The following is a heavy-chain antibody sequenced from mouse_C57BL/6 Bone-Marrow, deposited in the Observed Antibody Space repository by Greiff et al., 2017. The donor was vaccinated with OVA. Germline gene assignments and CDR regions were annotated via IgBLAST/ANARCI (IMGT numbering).Heavy chain of an antibody. CDR1: GFSFTTYA. Sequence: EVQVVESGGGLVQPKGSLKLSCAASGFSFTTYAMNWVRQAPGKGLEWVARISSKSSNYATYYAVTGKDRFTISRDDSESMLYLQMNNLKTDDTAMYYCVRRAGWFAYWGKGTLVTVSA. J-gene: IGHJ3*01. V-gene: IGHV10-1*01. D-gene: IGHD6-1*01. CDR2: ISSKSSNYAT. CDR3: VRRAGWFAY.